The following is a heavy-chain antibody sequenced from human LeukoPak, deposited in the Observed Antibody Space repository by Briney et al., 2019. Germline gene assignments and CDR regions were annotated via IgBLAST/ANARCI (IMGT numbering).Heavy chain of an antibody. CDR1: GGSFSGYY. D-gene: IGHD2-8*01. CDR3: ARGKSMVLFDY. V-gene: IGHV4-34*01. J-gene: IGHJ4*02. CDR2: INHSGST. Sequence: TSETLSLTCAVYGGSFSGYYWSWIRQPPGRGLEWIGEINHSGSTSYNPSLKSRVTISVDTSKNQFSLKLSSVTAADTAVYYCARGKSMVLFDYWGQGTLVTVSS.